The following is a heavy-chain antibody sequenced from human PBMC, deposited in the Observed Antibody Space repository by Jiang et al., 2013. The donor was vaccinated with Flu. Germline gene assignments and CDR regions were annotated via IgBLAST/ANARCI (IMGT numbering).Heavy chain of an antibody. J-gene: IGHJ6*02. D-gene: IGHD6-19*01. CDR2: TYYRSKWYN. V-gene: IGHV6-1*01. Sequence: WNWIRQSPSRGLEWLGRTYYRSKWYNDYAVSVKSRITINPDTSKNQFSLQLNSVTPEDTAVYYCAREIRGAVAGTDYYYGMDVWGQGTTVTVSS. CDR3: AREIRGAVAGTDYYYGMDV.